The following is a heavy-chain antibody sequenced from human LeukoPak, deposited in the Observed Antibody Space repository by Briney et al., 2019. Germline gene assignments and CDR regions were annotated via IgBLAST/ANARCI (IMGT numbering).Heavy chain of an antibody. J-gene: IGHJ4*02. CDR2: ISSSSSYI. Sequence: PGCSLRLSCAASGFTFSRYSMHWVRQAPGKGLAWVSSISSSSSYIYYADSPQGPFPLSRDNAQDSLYLQMNLLGAHDTALSYPSRDSVVGAQYYFDYWGQGTLVTVSS. V-gene: IGHV3-21*04. CDR3: SRDSVVGAQYYFDY. D-gene: IGHD1-26*01. CDR1: GFTFSRYS.